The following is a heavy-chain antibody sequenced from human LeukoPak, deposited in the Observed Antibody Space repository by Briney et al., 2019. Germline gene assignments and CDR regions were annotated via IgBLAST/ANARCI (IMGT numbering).Heavy chain of an antibody. V-gene: IGHV3-23*01. Sequence: GGSLRLSCAASGFTFSSYAMSWVRQAPGKGLEWVSAISGSGGSTYYADSVKGRFTISRDNSKNTLYLQMNSLRAEDTAVYYCAKAMYYDILTGSSYGMDVWGQGTTVTVSS. CDR2: ISGSGGST. J-gene: IGHJ6*02. D-gene: IGHD3-9*01. CDR1: GFTFSSYA. CDR3: AKAMYYDILTGSSYGMDV.